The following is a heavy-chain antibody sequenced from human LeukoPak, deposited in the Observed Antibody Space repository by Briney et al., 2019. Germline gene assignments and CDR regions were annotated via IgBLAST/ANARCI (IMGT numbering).Heavy chain of an antibody. J-gene: IGHJ4*02. CDR1: GFTFDDYA. CDR2: ISWNSGSI. D-gene: IGHD1-1*01. V-gene: IGHV3-9*01. Sequence: GRSLRLSRAASGFTFDDYAMHWVRQAPGKGLEWVSGISWNSGSIGYADSVKGRFTISRDNAKDSLYLQMNSLRAEDTALYYCAKALLRSLGTGFDYWGQGTLVTVSS. CDR3: AKALLRSLGTGFDY.